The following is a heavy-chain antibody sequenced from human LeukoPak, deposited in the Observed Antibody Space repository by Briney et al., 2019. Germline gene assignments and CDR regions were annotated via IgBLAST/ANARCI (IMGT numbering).Heavy chain of an antibody. CDR1: GGSISSYY. CDR2: IYYSGST. CDR3: ARQGTYYDILTGYRPYPVDY. V-gene: IGHV4-59*05. D-gene: IGHD3-9*01. J-gene: IGHJ4*02. Sequence: SETLSLTCTVSGGSISSYYWSWIRQPPGKGLEWIGSIYYSGSTYYNPSLKSRVTISVDTSKNQFSLKLSSVTAADTAVYYCARQGTYYDILTGYRPYPVDYWGQGTLVTVSS.